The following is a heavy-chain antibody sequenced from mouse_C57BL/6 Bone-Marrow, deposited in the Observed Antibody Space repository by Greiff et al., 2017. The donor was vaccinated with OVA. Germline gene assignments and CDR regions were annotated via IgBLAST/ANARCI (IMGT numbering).Heavy chain of an antibody. V-gene: IGHV1-81*01. CDR2: IYPRSGNT. CDR1: GYTFTSYG. D-gene: IGHD3-2*02. J-gene: IGHJ2*01. CDR3: ARSGSGYGNY. Sequence: VQGVESGAELARPGASVKLSCKASGYTFTSYGISWVKQRTGQGLEWIGEIYPRSGNTYYNEKFKGKATLTADKSSSTAYMELRSLTSEDSSVSFCARSGSGYGNYWGQGTTLTVSS.